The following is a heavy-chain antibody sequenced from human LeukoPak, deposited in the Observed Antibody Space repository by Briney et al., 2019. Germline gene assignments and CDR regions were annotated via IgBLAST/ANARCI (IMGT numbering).Heavy chain of an antibody. Sequence: GGSLRLSCAASGFTFSIYAMHWVRQAPGKGLEWVAVISSDGSDKYYADSVKGRFTISRDNSKNTLYLQMNSLRAEDTAVYYCARRWFGDVWGKGTTVTVSS. J-gene: IGHJ6*04. V-gene: IGHV3-30*04. CDR2: ISSDGSDK. CDR1: GFTFSIYA. D-gene: IGHD3-10*01. CDR3: ARRWFGDV.